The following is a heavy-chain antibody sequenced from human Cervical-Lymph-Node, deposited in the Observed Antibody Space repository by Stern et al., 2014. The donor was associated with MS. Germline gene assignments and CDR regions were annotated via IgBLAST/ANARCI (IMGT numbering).Heavy chain of an antibody. Sequence: QVQLQESGPGLVKPSETLSLTCAVSGDSISSYTHYWAWIRQPPGKGLEWIGSVYYSGATYYNPSLKSPVTISVDTSQNHFPLGLTPVTAADTAVYYCAKHACTGAACPFDLWGQGTLVTVSS. CDR3: AKHACTGAACPFDL. CDR2: VYYSGAT. V-gene: IGHV4-39*01. D-gene: IGHD2-8*02. CDR1: GDSISSYTHY. J-gene: IGHJ4*02.